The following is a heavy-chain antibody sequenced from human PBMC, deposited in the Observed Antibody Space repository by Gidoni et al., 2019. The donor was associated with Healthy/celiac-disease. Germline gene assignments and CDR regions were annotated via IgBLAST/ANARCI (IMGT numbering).Heavy chain of an antibody. J-gene: IGHJ4*02. CDR2: INPNSGGT. D-gene: IGHD4-17*01. Sequence: QVQLVQSGAEVKKPGASVKVSCKASGYTFTGYYMHWVRQAPGQGLEWMGWINPNSGGTNYAQKLQGRVTMTRDTSISTAYMELSRLRSDDTAVYYCALDGDYGQSFDYWGQGTLVTVSS. CDR3: ALDGDYGQSFDY. CDR1: GYTFTGYY. V-gene: IGHV1-2*02.